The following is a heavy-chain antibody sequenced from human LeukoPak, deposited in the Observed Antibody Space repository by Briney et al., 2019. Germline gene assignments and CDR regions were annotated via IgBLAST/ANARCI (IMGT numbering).Heavy chain of an antibody. CDR2: IYWDDDK. D-gene: IGHD2-21*01. Sequence: SGPTLVNPPQTLTRTCTFSGFSLSTSGVGVGWFRQPPEKALEWLALIYWDDDKRYSPSLKSRLTITKDTSKNQVVLTMTNMDPVDTATYYCAHTPEFNSVPPFDYWGQGTLVTVSS. CDR3: AHTPEFNSVPPFDY. V-gene: IGHV2-5*02. CDR1: GFSLSTSGVG. J-gene: IGHJ4*02.